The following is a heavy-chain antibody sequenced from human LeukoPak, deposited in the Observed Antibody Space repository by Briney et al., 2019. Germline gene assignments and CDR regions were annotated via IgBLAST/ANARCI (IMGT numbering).Heavy chain of an antibody. D-gene: IGHD5-18*01. CDR3: ARQVPGSDTAMVQPYYFDY. J-gene: IGHJ4*02. CDR2: IYYSGST. Sequence: SETLSLTCTVSGGSISTYYWNWIRQPPGKGLEWIGYIYYSGSTNYNPSLKSRVTISVDTSKNQFSLKLSSVTAADTAVYYCARQVPGSDTAMVQPYYFDYWGQGTLVTVSS. V-gene: IGHV4-59*01. CDR1: GGSISTYY.